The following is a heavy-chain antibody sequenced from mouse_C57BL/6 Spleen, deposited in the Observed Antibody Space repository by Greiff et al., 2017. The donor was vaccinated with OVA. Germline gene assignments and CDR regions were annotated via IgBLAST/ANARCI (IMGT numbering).Heavy chain of an antibody. CDR3: AIDYGSSYDYCDD. D-gene: IGHD1-1*01. V-gene: IGHV1-81*01. Sequence: VQLQQSGAELARPGASVKLSCKASGYTFTSYGISWVKQRTGQGLEWIGEIYPRSGNTYYNEKFKGKATLTADKSSSTAYMELRSLASEDSAVYSCAIDYGSSYDYCDDWGHGTTLTVAS. J-gene: IGHJ2*01. CDR1: GYTFTSYG. CDR2: IYPRSGNT.